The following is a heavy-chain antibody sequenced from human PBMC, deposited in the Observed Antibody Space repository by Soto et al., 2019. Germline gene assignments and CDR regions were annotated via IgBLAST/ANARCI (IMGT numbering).Heavy chain of an antibody. CDR3: ARSESSSWFYYYMDV. J-gene: IGHJ6*03. CDR2: IYYSGST. Sequence: SETLSLTCTVSGGSISSYHWSWIRQPPGKGLEWIGYIYYSGSTNYNPSLKSRVTISVDTSKNQFSLKLSSVTAADTAVYYCARSESSSWFYYYMDVWGKGTTVTVSS. D-gene: IGHD6-13*01. CDR1: GGSISSYH. V-gene: IGHV4-59*01.